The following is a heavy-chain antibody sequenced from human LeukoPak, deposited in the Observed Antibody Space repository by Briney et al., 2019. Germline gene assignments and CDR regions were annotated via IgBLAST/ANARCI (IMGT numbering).Heavy chain of an antibody. CDR2: INSDGSAK. V-gene: IGHV3-7*01. Sequence: PGGSLRLSCAVSGFRFMSQWMTWVRQAPGTGLEWVATINSDGSAKYHVDSVKGRFTISRDNAKNLVYLQMSILRAEDTAVYYCADLGTSDCGQGTLVTVSS. CDR3: ADLGTSD. J-gene: IGHJ4*02. D-gene: IGHD1-7*01. CDR1: GFRFMSQW.